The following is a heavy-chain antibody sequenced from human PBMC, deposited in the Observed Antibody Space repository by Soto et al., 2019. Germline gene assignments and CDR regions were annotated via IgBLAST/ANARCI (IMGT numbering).Heavy chain of an antibody. CDR2: IHPGGQII. D-gene: IGHD2-2*01. CDR1: GFTFSSSE. J-gene: IGHJ3*01. CDR3: ARRGSS. V-gene: IGHV3-48*03. Sequence: PGGSLRLSCAASGFTFSSSEMHWVRQAPGKGLEWVSYIHPGGQIIFYADSVKGRFTISRDNAKNSVYLQMNNLRAEDTAVYYCARRGSSWGQGTMVTVSS.